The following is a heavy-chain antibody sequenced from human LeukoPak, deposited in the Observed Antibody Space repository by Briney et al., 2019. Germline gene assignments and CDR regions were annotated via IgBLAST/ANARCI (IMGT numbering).Heavy chain of an antibody. V-gene: IGHV3-21*04. D-gene: IGHD3-22*01. Sequence: GGSLRLSCAASGFTFSNYNMNWVRQAPGKGLEWVSFISGRSDYIYYADSVKGRFTISRDNSKNTLYLQMNSLRAEDTAVYYRAKGPDSSGYYYYRDAFDIWGQGTMVTVSS. CDR2: ISGRSDYI. J-gene: IGHJ3*02. CDR1: GFTFSNYN. CDR3: AKGPDSSGYYYYRDAFDI.